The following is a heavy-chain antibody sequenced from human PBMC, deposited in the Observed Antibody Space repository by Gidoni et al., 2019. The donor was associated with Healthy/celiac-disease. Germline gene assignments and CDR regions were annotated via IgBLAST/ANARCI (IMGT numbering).Heavy chain of an antibody. CDR1: GFTFSSYA. CDR3: AKDGRKTYGDPGFGY. D-gene: IGHD4-17*01. Sequence: EVQLVESGGGLVQPGGALRRSCAAAGFTFSSYAMSWVRQAPGKGLEWFSAISGSGGSTYYADSVKGRFTISRDNSKNTLYLQMNSLRAEDTAVYYCAKDGRKTYGDPGFGYWGQGTLVTVSS. CDR2: ISGSGGST. V-gene: IGHV3-23*04. J-gene: IGHJ4*02.